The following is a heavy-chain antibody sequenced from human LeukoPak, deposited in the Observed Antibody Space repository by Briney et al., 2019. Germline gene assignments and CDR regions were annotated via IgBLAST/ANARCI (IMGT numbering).Heavy chain of an antibody. CDR3: ARALAVAPYFDY. V-gene: IGHV1-2*02. J-gene: IGHJ4*02. CDR1: GYTFTGYY. D-gene: IGHD6-19*01. Sequence: ASVKVSCKASGYTFTGYYMHWVRQAPGQGLEWMGWINPNSGATNYAQKFQGRVTMTRDTSISTAYMELSRLRSDDTAVYYCARALAVAPYFDYWGQGTLVTVSS. CDR2: INPNSGAT.